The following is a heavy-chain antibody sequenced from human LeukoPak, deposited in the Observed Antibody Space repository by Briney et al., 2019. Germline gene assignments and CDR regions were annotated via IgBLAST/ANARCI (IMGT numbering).Heavy chain of an antibody. D-gene: IGHD6-13*01. J-gene: IGHJ3*02. Sequence: SETLSLTCAVYGGSFSGYYWSWLRQPPEKGLVWIGEINHSGSTNYNTSLKSRVTISVDTSKNQYSLKLSSMTAADTAVYYCASTTAIAAAGIRAFDIWGQGTMGTVSS. CDR3: ASTTAIAAAGIRAFDI. V-gene: IGHV4-34*01. CDR1: GGSFSGYY. CDR2: INHSGST.